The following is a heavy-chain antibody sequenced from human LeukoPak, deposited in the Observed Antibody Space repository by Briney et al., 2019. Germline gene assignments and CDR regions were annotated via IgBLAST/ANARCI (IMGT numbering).Heavy chain of an antibody. CDR1: GFTFSSYS. Sequence: PGGSLRLSCAASGFTFSSYSMNWVRQAPGKGLEWVSYISSSSSTIYYADSVKGRFTISRDNAKNSLYLQMNSLRAEDTAVYYCARGSPYYYDSSGLTKFPLYYFDYWGQGTLVTVSS. CDR2: ISSSSSTI. CDR3: ARGSPYYYDSSGLTKFPLYYFDY. D-gene: IGHD3-22*01. J-gene: IGHJ4*02. V-gene: IGHV3-48*04.